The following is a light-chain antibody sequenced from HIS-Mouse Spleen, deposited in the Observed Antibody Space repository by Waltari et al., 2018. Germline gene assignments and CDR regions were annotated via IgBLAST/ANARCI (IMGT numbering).Light chain of an antibody. J-gene: IGLJ1*01. CDR2: DVS. Sequence: QSALTQPASVSGSPGQSITISCTGTSSDVGGYNHVPWYQQHPGKAPKLMIYDVSNRPSGVSNRFSGSKSGNTASLTISGLQAEDEADYYCSSYTSSSTYVFGTGTKVTVL. V-gene: IGLV2-14*03. CDR1: SSDVGGYNH. CDR3: SSYTSSSTYV.